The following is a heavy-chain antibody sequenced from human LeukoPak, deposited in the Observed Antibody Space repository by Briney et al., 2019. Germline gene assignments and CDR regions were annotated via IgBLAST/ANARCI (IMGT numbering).Heavy chain of an antibody. D-gene: IGHD6-19*01. J-gene: IGHJ3*02. CDR3: ARDAIHPLEQWLVEFAFDI. CDR2: ISSSRYI. CDR1: GFTFSSYG. Sequence: PGGSLRLSCAASGFTFSSYGMNLVRQAPGKGLEWVSSISSSRYIYYADSLKGRFTISRDNAKNSLYLQMNSLRVEDTAVYYCARDAIHPLEQWLVEFAFDIWGQGTMVTVSS. V-gene: IGHV3-21*06.